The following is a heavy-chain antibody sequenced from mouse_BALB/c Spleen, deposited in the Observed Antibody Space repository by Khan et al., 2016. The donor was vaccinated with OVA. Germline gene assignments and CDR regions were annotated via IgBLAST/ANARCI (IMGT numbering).Heavy chain of an antibody. D-gene: IGHD2-2*01. Sequence: QVQLQQSGPGLVQPSQSLSITCTVSGFSLSTYGVHWVRQSPGKGLEWLGVIWSGGSTDYSAAFISRLSISKDNSKSQVFFKMNSLQANDTAIYYCARNYGYDEGLTYWGQGTLVTVSA. V-gene: IGHV2-2*02. CDR3: ARNYGYDEGLTY. CDR1: GFSLSTYG. J-gene: IGHJ3*01. CDR2: IWSGGST.